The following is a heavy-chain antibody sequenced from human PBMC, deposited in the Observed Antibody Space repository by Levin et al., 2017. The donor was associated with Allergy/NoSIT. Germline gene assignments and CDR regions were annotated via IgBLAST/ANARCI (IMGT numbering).Heavy chain of an antibody. CDR1: GFTFSSYW. CDR3: ARVFDSYDILTGYYLDWAFDI. D-gene: IGHD3-9*01. CDR2: INSDGSST. V-gene: IGHV3-74*01. Sequence: LSLTCAASGFTFSSYWMHWVRQAPGKGLVWVSRINSDGSSTSYADSVKGRFTISRDNAKNTLYLQMNSLRAEDTAVYYCARVFDSYDILTGYYLDWAFDIWGQGTMVTVSS. J-gene: IGHJ3*02.